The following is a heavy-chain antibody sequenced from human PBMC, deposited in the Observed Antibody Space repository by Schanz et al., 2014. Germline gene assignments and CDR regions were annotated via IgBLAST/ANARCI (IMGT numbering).Heavy chain of an antibody. D-gene: IGHD3-3*01. J-gene: IGHJ5*02. CDR3: ARDRGYDFSFDP. V-gene: IGHV4-4*07. CDR2: IYTSGST. Sequence: QVQLQESGPGLVKSSETLSLTCTVSGGSISSFYWGWIRQPAGKGLEWIGRIYTSGSTNYNPSLKSRVPMSLDTSKSQFSRKLSSVTAADTAVYYCARDRGYDFSFDPWGQGTLVTVSS. CDR1: GGSISSFY.